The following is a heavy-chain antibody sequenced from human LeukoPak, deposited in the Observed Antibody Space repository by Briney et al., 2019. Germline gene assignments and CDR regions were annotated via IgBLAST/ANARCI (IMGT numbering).Heavy chain of an antibody. D-gene: IGHD2-21*02. CDR2: INPSGGST. CDR3: ARRTRGDFGFDY. CDR1: GYTYTSYY. J-gene: IGHJ4*02. Sequence: GASGKVSCKASGYTYTSYYMHWVRQATGQWLEWMGIINPSGGSTSYAQKFQGRVTMTRDTSTSTVYMELSSLRSEDTAVYYCARRTRGDFGFDYWGQGTLVTVSS. V-gene: IGHV1-46*01.